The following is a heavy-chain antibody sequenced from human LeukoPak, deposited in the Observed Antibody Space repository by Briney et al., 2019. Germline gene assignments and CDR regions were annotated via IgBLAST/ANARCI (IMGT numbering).Heavy chain of an antibody. CDR1: GFTFSSYA. Sequence: AGRSLRLSCAASGFTFSSYAMHWVRQAPGKGLEWVAVISYDGSNKYYADSVKGRFTISRDNPKNTLYLQMNSLRAEDTAVYYCARAGSSGWTFDYWGQGTLVTVSS. CDR2: ISYDGSNK. V-gene: IGHV3-30-3*01. J-gene: IGHJ4*02. D-gene: IGHD6-19*01. CDR3: ARAGSSGWTFDY.